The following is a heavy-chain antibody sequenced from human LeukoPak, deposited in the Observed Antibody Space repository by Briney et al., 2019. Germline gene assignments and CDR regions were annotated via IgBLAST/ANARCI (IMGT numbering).Heavy chain of an antibody. J-gene: IGHJ4*02. CDR3: ARGRGYSYGPTLYYFDY. CDR2: IYYSGST. D-gene: IGHD5-18*01. V-gene: IGHV4-59*11. Sequence: PSETLSLTCTVSGGSISSHYWSWIRQPPGKGLEWIGYIYYSGSTNYNPSFKSRVTISVDTSKNQFSLKLSSVTAADTAVYYCARGRGYSYGPTLYYFDYWGQGTLVTVSS. CDR1: GGSISSHY.